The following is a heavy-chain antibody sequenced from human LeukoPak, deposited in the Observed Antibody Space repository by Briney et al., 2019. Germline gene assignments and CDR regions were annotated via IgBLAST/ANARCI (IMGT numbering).Heavy chain of an antibody. J-gene: IGHJ4*02. CDR1: DDSFSGYY. Sequence: PSETLSLTCAVYDDSFSGYYWSWIRQPPGKGLEWIGEVNHSGSTNYNPSLKSRVTISVDTCKNQFSLKLSSVTAADTAVYYCARGRKIRYFDWLSPFDYWGQGTLVTVSS. D-gene: IGHD3-9*01. CDR2: VNHSGST. CDR3: ARGRKIRYFDWLSPFDY. V-gene: IGHV4-34*01.